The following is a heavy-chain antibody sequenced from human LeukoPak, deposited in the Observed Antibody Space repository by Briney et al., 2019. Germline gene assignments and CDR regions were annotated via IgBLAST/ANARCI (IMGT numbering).Heavy chain of an antibody. CDR1: GGSISSYY. D-gene: IGHD3-10*01. CDR3: ARDQGSYYNGYNWFDP. J-gene: IGHJ5*02. V-gene: IGHV4-59*01. Sequence: SETLSLTCTVSGGSISSYYWSWIRQPPGKGLEWIGYIYYSGSTNYNPSLKSRVTISVDTSKNQFSLKLSSVTAADTAVYYCARDQGSYYNGYNWFDPWGQGTLVTVSS. CDR2: IYYSGST.